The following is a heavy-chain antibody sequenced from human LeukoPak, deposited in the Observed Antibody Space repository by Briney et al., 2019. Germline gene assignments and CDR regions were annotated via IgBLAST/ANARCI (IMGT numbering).Heavy chain of an antibody. D-gene: IGHD2-2*01. CDR3: ARDHLGYCSSTSCLGFDY. CDR1: GFTFSSYA. J-gene: IGHJ4*02. Sequence: GGSLRLSCAASGFTFSSYAMHWVRQAPGKGLEWVAVISYDGSNKYYADSVKGRFTISRDNSKNTLYLQMNSLRVEDTAVYYCARDHLGYCSSTSCLGFDYWGQGTLVTVSS. V-gene: IGHV3-30-3*01. CDR2: ISYDGSNK.